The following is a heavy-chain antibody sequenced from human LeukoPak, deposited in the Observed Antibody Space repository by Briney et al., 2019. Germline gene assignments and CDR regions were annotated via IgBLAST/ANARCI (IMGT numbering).Heavy chain of an antibody. Sequence: GGSLRLSCAASGFTFSNYWVAWVRQAPGKGLEWVANIKQDGSVKYYEDSVKGRFTISRDNAKKSLYLQMNSLRAEDTALYYCARDGSPFDFWGQGTLVTVSS. CDR1: GFTFSNYW. J-gene: IGHJ4*02. D-gene: IGHD3-10*01. CDR2: IKQDGSVK. V-gene: IGHV3-7*01. CDR3: ARDGSPFDF.